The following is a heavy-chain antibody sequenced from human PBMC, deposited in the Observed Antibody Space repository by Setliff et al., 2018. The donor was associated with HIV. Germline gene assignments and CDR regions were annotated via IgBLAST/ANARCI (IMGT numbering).Heavy chain of an antibody. J-gene: IGHJ6*03. CDR1: GGSISSSSYY. Sequence: SETLSLTCTVSGGSISSSSYYWGWVRQPPGKGLEWIGSIYYSGSTYYNPSLKSRVTTSVDTSKNQFSLKLSSVTAADTAVYYCARQEGYCSSTSCYAGSSLGDYYMDVWGKGTTVTVSS. V-gene: IGHV4-39*01. CDR3: ARQEGYCSSTSCYAGSSLGDYYMDV. D-gene: IGHD2-2*01. CDR2: IYYSGST.